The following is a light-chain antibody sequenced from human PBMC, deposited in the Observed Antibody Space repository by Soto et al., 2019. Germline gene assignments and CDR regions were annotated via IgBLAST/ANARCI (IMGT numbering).Light chain of an antibody. CDR1: QGIRNF. CDR2: AAS. J-gene: IGKJ3*01. Sequence: DIQMTQSPTSLSASVGDRVTITCRASQGIRNFVAWSQQKPGKAPKLLIYAASTLQSGVPSRFSGSGSGTDFTLTINSLQPEDVATYSCQKYRSVPVFGPGTKVEIK. V-gene: IGKV1-27*01. CDR3: QKYRSVPV.